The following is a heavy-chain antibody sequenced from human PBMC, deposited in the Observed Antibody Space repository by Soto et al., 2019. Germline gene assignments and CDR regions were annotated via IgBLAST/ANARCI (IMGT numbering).Heavy chain of an antibody. CDR3: AKGKLEHSSSWYSYYYYMDV. V-gene: IGHV3-30*18. Sequence: VQLVESGGGVVQPGRSLRLSCAASGFTFSSYGMHWVRQAPGKGLEWVAVISYDGSNKYYADSVKGRFTISRDNSKNTLYLQMNSLRAEDTAVYYCAKGKLEHSSSWYSYYYYMDVWGKGTTVTVSS. D-gene: IGHD6-13*01. CDR1: GFTFSSYG. CDR2: ISYDGSNK. J-gene: IGHJ6*03.